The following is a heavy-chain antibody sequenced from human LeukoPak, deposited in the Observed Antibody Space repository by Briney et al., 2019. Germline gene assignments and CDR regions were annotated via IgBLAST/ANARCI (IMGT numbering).Heavy chain of an antibody. CDR3: VRARDCSSTSCYGGMDV. D-gene: IGHD2-2*01. Sequence: GGSLRLSCAASGFSFSSYSMNWVRQAPGKGLEWVSSISSSSSYIYYADSVKGRFTIYRDNAKNSLYLQMNSLRAEDTAVYYCVRARDCSSTSCYGGMDVWGKGTTVTVSS. V-gene: IGHV3-21*01. CDR2: ISSSSSYI. CDR1: GFSFSSYS. J-gene: IGHJ6*03.